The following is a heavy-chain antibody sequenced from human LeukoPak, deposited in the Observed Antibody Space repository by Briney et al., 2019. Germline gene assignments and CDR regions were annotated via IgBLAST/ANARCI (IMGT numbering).Heavy chain of an antibody. CDR3: ARQTYSTNWYNY. D-gene: IGHD6-13*01. CDR2: IYPGDSDT. CDR1: GYSFTSYW. V-gene: IGHV5-51*01. Sequence: GESLQISCQVSGYSFTSYWIGWVRQMPGKGLEWMGIIYPGDSDTRYSPSFQGQVTFSADKSNSTAYLQWSSLKASDTAMYYCARQTYSTNWYNYWGQGTLVTVSS. J-gene: IGHJ4*02.